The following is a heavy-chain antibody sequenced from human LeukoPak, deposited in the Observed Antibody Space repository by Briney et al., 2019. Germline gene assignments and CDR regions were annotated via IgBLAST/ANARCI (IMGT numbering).Heavy chain of an antibody. D-gene: IGHD4-23*01. J-gene: IGHJ6*03. V-gene: IGHV4-30-2*01. CDR3: ARDQDGKGYYYMDV. CDR2: IYHSGST. CDR1: GGSISSGGYY. Sequence: SETLSLTCTVSGGSISSGGYYWSWIRQPPGKGLEWIGYIYHSGSTYYNPSLKSRVTISVDRSKNQFSLKLSSVTAADTAVYYCARDQDGKGYYYMDVWGKGTTVTVSS.